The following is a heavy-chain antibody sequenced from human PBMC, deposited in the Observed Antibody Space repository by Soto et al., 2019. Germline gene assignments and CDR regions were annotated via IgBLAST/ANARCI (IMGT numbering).Heavy chain of an antibody. J-gene: IGHJ4*02. CDR2: TYYRSKWFN. CDR1: GDSVSTDSAT. D-gene: IGHD1-26*01. CDR3: VRLVGSSYFDF. V-gene: IGHV6-1*01. Sequence: PSQTLSLTCAISGDSVSTDSATWTWIRQSPSRGLEWLGRTYYRSKWFNDYAVSLRGRITINPDTSKNQFSLQLNSVTAEDTAVYYCVRLVGSSYFDFWGQGTQVTVSS.